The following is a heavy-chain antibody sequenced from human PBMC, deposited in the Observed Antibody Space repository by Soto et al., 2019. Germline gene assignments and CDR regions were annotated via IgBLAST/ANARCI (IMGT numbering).Heavy chain of an antibody. Sequence: PGGSLRLSCAASGFTFSSYAMHWVRQAPGKGLEWVAVISYDGSNKYYADSVKGRFTISRDNAKNSLYLQMTSLSAEDTAVYYCSTSGSGWYGVDFDVWGQGTKVTVSS. CDR3: STSGSGWYGVDFDV. V-gene: IGHV3-30-3*01. CDR1: GFTFSSYA. CDR2: ISYDGSNK. D-gene: IGHD6-19*01. J-gene: IGHJ3*01.